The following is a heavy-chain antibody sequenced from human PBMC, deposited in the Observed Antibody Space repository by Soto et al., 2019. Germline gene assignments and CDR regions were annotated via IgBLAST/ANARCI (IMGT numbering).Heavy chain of an antibody. V-gene: IGHV5-51*01. CDR1: GYSFTSYW. J-gene: IGHJ3*02. D-gene: IGHD3-3*01. CDR3: ASAAFWSGYYQKGAFDI. Sequence: GESLKISCKGSGYSFTSYWIGWVRQTPGKGLEWMGIIYPGDSDTRYSPSFQGQVTISADKSISAAYLQLISLKASDTAMYYCASAAFWSGYYQKGAFDIWGQGTIVTVSS. CDR2: IYPGDSDT.